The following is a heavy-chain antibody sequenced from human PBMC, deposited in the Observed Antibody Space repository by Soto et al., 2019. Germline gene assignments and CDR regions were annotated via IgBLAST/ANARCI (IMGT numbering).Heavy chain of an antibody. D-gene: IGHD4-17*01. CDR3: ARVTDYHFDY. J-gene: IGHJ4*02. CDR2: IYYSGST. Sequence: PSETLSLTCTFSGGSISSGDYYWSWIRQPPGKGLEWIGCIYYSGSTYYNPSLKSRVTISVDTSKNQFSLKLSSVTAADTAVYYCARVTDYHFDYWGQGTLVTVSS. CDR1: GGSISSGDYY. V-gene: IGHV4-30-4*01.